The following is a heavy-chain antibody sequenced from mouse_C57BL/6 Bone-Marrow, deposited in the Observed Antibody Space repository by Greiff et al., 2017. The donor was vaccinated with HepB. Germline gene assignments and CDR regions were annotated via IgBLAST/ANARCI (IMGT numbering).Heavy chain of an antibody. CDR1: GFTFSDYG. V-gene: IGHV5-15*04. CDR2: ISNLAYSI. D-gene: IGHD2-3*01. Sequence: EVMLVESGGGLVQPGGSLKLSCAASGFTFSDYGMAWVRQAPRKGPEWVAFISNLAYSIYYADTVTGRFTISRENAKTTLYLEMSSLRSEDTAMYYCARPIYDVYLYAMDYWGQGPSVTVSS. CDR3: ARPIYDVYLYAMDY. J-gene: IGHJ4*01.